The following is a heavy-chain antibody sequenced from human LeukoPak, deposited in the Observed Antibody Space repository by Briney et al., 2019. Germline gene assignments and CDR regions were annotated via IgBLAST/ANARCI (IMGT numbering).Heavy chain of an antibody. J-gene: IGHJ5*02. CDR3: SREGTASQPCDLDR. Sequence: GGSLRLSCAASGFIFTDYGMHWCSQAPAKRLEGLTFIRYDGGGKYYADSVKGRFTISRDNSKNTLYLQMNTLTSEDTAVYYCSREGTASQPCDLDRWGQRSLVTASS. CDR2: IRYDGGGK. D-gene: IGHD5-18*01. V-gene: IGHV3-30*02. CDR1: GFIFTDYG.